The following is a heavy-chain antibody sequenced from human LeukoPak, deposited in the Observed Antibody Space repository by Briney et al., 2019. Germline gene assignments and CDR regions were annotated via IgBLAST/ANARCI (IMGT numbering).Heavy chain of an antibody. Sequence: ASVKVSCKASGYTFTSYGISWVRQAPGQGLEWMGWISAYNGNTNYAQKLQGRVTMTTDTSTSTAYMELRSLRSDDTAVYYCARLTLDYYDSSGPNWLWGSTEFDPWGQGTLVTVSS. J-gene: IGHJ5*02. CDR1: GYTFTSYG. V-gene: IGHV1-18*01. CDR3: ARLTLDYYDSSGPNWLWGSTEFDP. D-gene: IGHD3-22*01. CDR2: ISAYNGNT.